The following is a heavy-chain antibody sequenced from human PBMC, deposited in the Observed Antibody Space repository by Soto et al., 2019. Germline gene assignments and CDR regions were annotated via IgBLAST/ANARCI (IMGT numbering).Heavy chain of an antibody. CDR3: AKFNTWNYHVDS. Sequence: EASVQVSCRASGYTFTGYYMHWVRQAPGQGLEWMGWINPNSGGTNYAQKFQGRVTMTRDTSIGTAYMELSSVTAADTAIYYCAKFNTWNYHVDSWGQGALVTVSS. J-gene: IGHJ4*02. D-gene: IGHD1-7*01. CDR1: GYTFTGYY. V-gene: IGHV1-2*02. CDR2: INPNSGGT.